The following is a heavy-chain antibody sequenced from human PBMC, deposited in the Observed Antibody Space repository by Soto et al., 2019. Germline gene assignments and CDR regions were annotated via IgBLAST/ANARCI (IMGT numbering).Heavy chain of an antibody. CDR3: ARDGGYSYPWFDP. CDR1: GGTFSRYA. D-gene: IGHD5-18*01. CDR2: IIPIFGTA. J-gene: IGHJ5*02. Sequence: SVKVSGKASGGTFSRYAISWLRQAPGQGLEWMGGIIPIFGTANYAQKFQGRVTITADESTSTAYMELSSLRSEDTAVYYCARDGGYSYPWFDPWGQGTLVTVSS. V-gene: IGHV1-69*13.